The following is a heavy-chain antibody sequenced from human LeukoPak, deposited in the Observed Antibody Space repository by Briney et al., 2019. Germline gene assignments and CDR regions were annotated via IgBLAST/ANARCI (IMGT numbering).Heavy chain of an antibody. D-gene: IGHD4-17*01. Sequence: GGSLRLSCAASGFTFDDYAMHWVRQAPGKGLEWVSGISWNSGSIGYADSVKGRFTISRDNAKNSLYLQMDSLRAEDTALYCCAKDVAATVTRYFDLWGRGTLVTVSS. CDR2: ISWNSGSI. CDR1: GFTFDDYA. CDR3: AKDVAATVTRYFDL. V-gene: IGHV3-9*01. J-gene: IGHJ2*01.